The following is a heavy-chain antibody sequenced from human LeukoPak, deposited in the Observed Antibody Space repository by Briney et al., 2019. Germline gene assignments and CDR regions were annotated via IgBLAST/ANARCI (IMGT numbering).Heavy chain of an antibody. D-gene: IGHD3-3*01. CDR2: IYNNGNT. CDR1: GVSINNYY. Sequence: SETLSLTCTVSGVSINNYYWNWIRQPPGEGLEWIGYIYNNGNTKYNPSLKCRVTISIDTSKNQFSLKLSSVTAADTALYYCARDMGFWRVKGHFDPWGQGTLVTVSS. CDR3: ARDMGFWRVKGHFDP. V-gene: IGHV4-59*01. J-gene: IGHJ5*02.